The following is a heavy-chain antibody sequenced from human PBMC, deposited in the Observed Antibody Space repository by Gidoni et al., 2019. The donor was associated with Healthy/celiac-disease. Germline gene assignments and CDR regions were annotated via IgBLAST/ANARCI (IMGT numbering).Heavy chain of an antibody. Sequence: VQLVVSGGGVVPPGRSLSLSCAASGFSFSSYGMHWVRQAPGKGLEWVAVISYDGSKKYYADSVKGGFTISRDNSKNTLYLQMNSLRAEDTAVYYCAKEQTYYYDSSGYHHAYFDDWGQGTLVTVSS. CDR3: AKEQTYYYDSSGYHHAYFDD. D-gene: IGHD3-22*01. J-gene: IGHJ4*02. V-gene: IGHV3-30*18. CDR1: GFSFSSYG. CDR2: ISYDGSKK.